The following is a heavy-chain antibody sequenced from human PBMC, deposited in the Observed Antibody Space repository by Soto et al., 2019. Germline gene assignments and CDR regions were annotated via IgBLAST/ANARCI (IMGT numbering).Heavy chain of an antibody. Sequence: EVQLLESGGGLVQPGGSLRLSCAASGFTFSSYAMSWVRQAPGKGLEWVSAISGSGGSTYYADSVKGRFTISRDNSKNTLNRQMNSLRAEDTAVYYCAKGQGGFAAFDYWGQGTLVTVSS. CDR2: ISGSGGST. J-gene: IGHJ4*02. CDR1: GFTFSSYA. CDR3: AKGQGGFAAFDY. V-gene: IGHV3-23*01. D-gene: IGHD3-10*01.